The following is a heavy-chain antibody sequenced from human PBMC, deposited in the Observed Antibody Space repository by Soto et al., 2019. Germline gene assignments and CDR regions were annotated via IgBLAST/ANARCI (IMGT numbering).Heavy chain of an antibody. CDR2: DSPYSNIT. J-gene: IGHJ6*02. V-gene: IGHV1-18*01. D-gene: IGHD3-10*01. CDR3: ARNGERDLGLNYYFYYGMDV. Sequence: ASVKVSCKASDYIFTTYGISWVRQAPGQGLEWMGWDSPYSNITNYAQKFQGRVTMTTETSTSTVYMELRSLGSDDTAMYYCARNGERDLGLNYYFYYGMDVWGQGTSVTVSS. CDR1: DYIFTTYG.